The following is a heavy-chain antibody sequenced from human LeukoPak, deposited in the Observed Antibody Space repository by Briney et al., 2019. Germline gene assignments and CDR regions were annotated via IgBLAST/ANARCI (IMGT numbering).Heavy chain of an antibody. CDR1: GFTFSSYG. CDR3: AKDYRSSGDYHSFDS. Sequence: PGGSLRLSCAASGFTFSSYGMHWVRQAPGKGLEWVAVISYDGSNKYYADSVKGRFTISRDNSKNTLYLQMNSLRAEDTAVYYYAKDYRSSGDYHSFDSWGQGTLVTVSS. J-gene: IGHJ4*02. D-gene: IGHD3-22*01. CDR2: ISYDGSNK. V-gene: IGHV3-30*18.